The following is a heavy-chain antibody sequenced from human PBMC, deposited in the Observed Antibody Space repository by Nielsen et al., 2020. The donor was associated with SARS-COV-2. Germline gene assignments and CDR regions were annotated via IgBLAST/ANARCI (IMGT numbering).Heavy chain of an antibody. D-gene: IGHD3-16*01. CDR1: GFTFSNYG. Sequence: GGSLRLSCAASGFTFSNYGMHWVRQAPGKGLDWVAVMSSAGSDNYYGDSVKGRFTISRDNSKNTLFLHMRRLRADDTALYYCAKAGGKNAGGIIDYWGPGTLVTVSS. CDR2: MSSAGSDN. CDR3: AKAGGKNAGGIIDY. V-gene: IGHV3-30*18. J-gene: IGHJ4*02.